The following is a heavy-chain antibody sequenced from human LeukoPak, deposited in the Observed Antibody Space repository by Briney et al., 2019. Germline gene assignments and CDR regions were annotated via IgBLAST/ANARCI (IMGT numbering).Heavy chain of an antibody. D-gene: IGHD4-23*01. J-gene: IGHJ4*02. V-gene: IGHV3-7*01. CDR3: ARDRGYSSFDY. CDR2: IKEDGSEV. CDR1: AFTFSNYW. Sequence: GGSLRLSCAASAFTFSNYWMSWVRQAPGKGLEWVANIKEDGSEVNYVDSVKGRFTISRDNAKNSLYLQMNSLTVDDTAVYYCARDRGYSSFDYWGQGTLVTVSS.